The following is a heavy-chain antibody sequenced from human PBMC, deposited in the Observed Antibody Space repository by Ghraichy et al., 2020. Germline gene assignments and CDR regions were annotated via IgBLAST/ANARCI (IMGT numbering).Heavy chain of an antibody. J-gene: IGHJ4*02. CDR1: GFIFSDHY. D-gene: IGHD3-10*01. Sequence: GGSLRLSCATSGFIFSDHYLDWVRQAPGKGLEWVGRTKNKAQGYTTEYAASVKGRFIISRHDSENLLYLQMNSLKTEDTAVYYFARWAYGSRVDWCQGTLVTVSS. CDR3: ARWAYGSRVD. V-gene: IGHV3-72*01. CDR2: TKNKAQGYTT.